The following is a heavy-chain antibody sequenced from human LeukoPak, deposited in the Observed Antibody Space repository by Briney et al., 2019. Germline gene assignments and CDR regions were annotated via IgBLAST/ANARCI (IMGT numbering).Heavy chain of an antibody. V-gene: IGHV1-2*02. CDR2: INPNSGGT. CDR1: GYTFTGYY. Sequence: GASVKVSCKASGYTFTGYYMHWVRQAPGQGLEWMGWINPNSGGTNYAQKFQGRVTMTRDTSISTAYMALSRLRSDDTAVYYCARDYYDFWSGYYDYYYMDVWGKGTTVTVSS. J-gene: IGHJ6*03. CDR3: ARDYYDFWSGYYDYYYMDV. D-gene: IGHD3-3*01.